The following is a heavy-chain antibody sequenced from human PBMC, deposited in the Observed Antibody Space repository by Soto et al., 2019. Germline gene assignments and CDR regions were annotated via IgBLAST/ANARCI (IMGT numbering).Heavy chain of an antibody. V-gene: IGHV4-4*07. J-gene: IGHJ5*02. Sequence: PSETLSLTCTVSGASISGFYWSWIRKSAGKGLEWIGRVYATGTTDYNPSLKSRVMMSVDTSKKQFSLKLRSVTAADTAVYYCVRDGTKTLRDWFDPWGQGISVTVSS. D-gene: IGHD1-1*01. CDR2: VYATGTT. CDR3: VRDGTKTLRDWFDP. CDR1: GASISGFY.